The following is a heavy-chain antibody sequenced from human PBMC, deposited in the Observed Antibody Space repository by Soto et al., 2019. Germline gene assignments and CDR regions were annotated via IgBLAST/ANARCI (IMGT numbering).Heavy chain of an antibody. CDR3: AGDSSIAVAGSDY. D-gene: IGHD6-19*01. Sequence: GESLKISCKGSGYSFSSYWIAWVRQMPGKGLEWMGIIYPGDSDTRYSPSFQGQVTISADKSISTAYLQWSSLKASDTAMYYCAGDSSIAVAGSDYWGQGTLVTVSS. CDR2: IYPGDSDT. J-gene: IGHJ4*02. CDR1: GYSFSSYW. V-gene: IGHV5-51*01.